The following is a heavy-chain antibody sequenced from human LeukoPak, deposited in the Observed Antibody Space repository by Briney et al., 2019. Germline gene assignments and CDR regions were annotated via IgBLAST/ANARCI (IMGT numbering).Heavy chain of an antibody. V-gene: IGHV1-2*02. J-gene: IGHJ4*02. CDR1: GYTFTGYY. CDR2: INPNSGGT. D-gene: IGHD3-10*01. Sequence: ASVKVSCKASGYTFTGYYMHWVRQAPGQGLEWMGWINPNSGGTNYAQKFQGRVTMTRDTSISTAYMELSRLRSEDTAVYYCAREPSGVLGFDYWGQGTLVTVSS. CDR3: AREPSGVLGFDY.